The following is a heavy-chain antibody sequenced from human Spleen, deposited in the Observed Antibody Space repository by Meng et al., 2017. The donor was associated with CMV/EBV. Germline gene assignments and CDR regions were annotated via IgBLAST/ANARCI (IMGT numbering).Heavy chain of an antibody. V-gene: IGHV1-69*02. CDR2: IIPILGIA. Sequence: SVKVSCKASGGTFSRYSISWVRQAPGQGLEWMGRIIPILGIANHAQKFQGRVTITADKSTSMAYMDLSSLRSEDTAVYYCARGSMRYYGMDVWGQGTTVTVSS. CDR1: GGTFSRYS. J-gene: IGHJ6*02. CDR3: ARGSMRYYGMDV.